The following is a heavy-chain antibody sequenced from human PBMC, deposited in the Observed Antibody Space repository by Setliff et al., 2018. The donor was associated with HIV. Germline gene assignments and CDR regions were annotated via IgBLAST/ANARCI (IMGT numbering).Heavy chain of an antibody. Sequence: PGGSLRLSCAASGFTFSDVWVNWVRQAPGRGLEWVGRMKNRPAGGTTEYAAPVKGRFTISRDDSKNMAYLQMNSLKIEDTALYFCSINSPLSSWGQGTLVTVSS. CDR3: SINSPLSS. D-gene: IGHD6-6*01. CDR2: MKNRPAGGTT. J-gene: IGHJ4*02. CDR1: GFTFSDVW. V-gene: IGHV3-15*01.